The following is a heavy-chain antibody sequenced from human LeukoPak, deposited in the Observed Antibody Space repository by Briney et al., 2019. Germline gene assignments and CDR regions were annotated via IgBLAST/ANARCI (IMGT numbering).Heavy chain of an antibody. CDR3: TTVAGDNPWS. J-gene: IGHJ5*02. V-gene: IGHV3-15*01. CDR1: GFTFSNIW. D-gene: IGHD6-19*01. CDR2: IKSKTDGGAT. Sequence: GGSLRLSCAASGFTFSNIWMSWVRQAPGQGLESVGRIKSKTDGGATDYAAPVKGRFTISRDDSKNTLYLQVNSLKIEDAAVYYCTTVAGDNPWSWGQGALVTVSS.